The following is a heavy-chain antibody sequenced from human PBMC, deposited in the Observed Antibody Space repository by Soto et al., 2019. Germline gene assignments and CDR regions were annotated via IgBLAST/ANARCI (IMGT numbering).Heavy chain of an antibody. V-gene: IGHV3-23*01. Sequence: EVQLLESGGGLVQPGGSLRLSCAASGFTFSSYAMSWVRQAPGKGLEWVSAISGSGGSTYYADSVKGRFTISRDNSKGPLFVQMDSLRAEDTAVYYCAKEGGFGDLSLDKGHAFAIWGQGTMVTVSS. D-gene: IGHD3-10*01. CDR3: AKEGGFGDLSLDKGHAFAI. CDR2: ISGSGGST. J-gene: IGHJ3*02. CDR1: GFTFSSYA.